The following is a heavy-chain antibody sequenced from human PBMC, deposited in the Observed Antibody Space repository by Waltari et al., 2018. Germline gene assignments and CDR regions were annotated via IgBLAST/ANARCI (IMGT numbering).Heavy chain of an antibody. CDR3: AREVGSSWPLDY. Sequence: QVQLMESGGGVAQPGRSLRLSCAASGFTFSNFPIHWVRQAPGKGLEWVAVIASDGRNEHYADSVKGRFTISRDNSKNTLYLEINSLRGDDTAVYFCAREVGSSWPLDYWGQGTLVTVSS. V-gene: IGHV3-30*04. D-gene: IGHD6-13*01. CDR2: IASDGRNE. J-gene: IGHJ4*02. CDR1: GFTFSNFP.